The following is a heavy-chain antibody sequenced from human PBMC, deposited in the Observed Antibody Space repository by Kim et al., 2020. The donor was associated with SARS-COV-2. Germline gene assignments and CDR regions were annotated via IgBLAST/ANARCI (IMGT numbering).Heavy chain of an antibody. V-gene: IGHV3-11*04. D-gene: IGHD5-12*01. Sequence: GGSLRLSCAASGFTLSDYYMSWIRPAPGKGLEWISYISSSGSTIYYADSLKGRFTISRDNAKNSLYVQMNSLRDEDTAVYSCARVPWPRNYYYYGMDVWGEGTTGTVSS. CDR3: ARVPWPRNYYYYGMDV. CDR1: GFTLSDYY. CDR2: ISSSGSTI. J-gene: IGHJ6*04.